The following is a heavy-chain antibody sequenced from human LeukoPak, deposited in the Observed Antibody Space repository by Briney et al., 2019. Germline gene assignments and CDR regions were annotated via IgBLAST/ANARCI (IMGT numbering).Heavy chain of an antibody. J-gene: IGHJ4*02. CDR1: GGSISTYY. CDR3: ARSSTKTNGFDY. D-gene: IGHD2-8*01. Sequence: SETLSLTCTVSGGSISTYYWSWIRQPPGKGLGWIGYIYYSGSTNYSPSLQSRVTISVDTSRNQFSLRLSSVTAADTAMYYCARSSTKTNGFDYWGQGTLVTVSS. CDR2: IYYSGST. V-gene: IGHV4-59*01.